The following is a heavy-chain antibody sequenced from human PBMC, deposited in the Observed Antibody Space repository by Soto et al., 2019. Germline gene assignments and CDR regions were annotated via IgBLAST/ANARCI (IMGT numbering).Heavy chain of an antibody. Sequence: EVQLLESGGGLVQPGGSLRLSCAASGFTFSSYAMNWVRQAPGKGLEWVSAISGSGGSTYYADSVKGRFTISRDNSKNTLYLQMNSLRAEDTAVYYCAKGYCSSISCLPDYWGQGTLVTVSS. CDR3: AKGYCSSISCLPDY. D-gene: IGHD2-2*01. J-gene: IGHJ4*02. CDR1: GFTFSSYA. V-gene: IGHV3-23*01. CDR2: ISGSGGST.